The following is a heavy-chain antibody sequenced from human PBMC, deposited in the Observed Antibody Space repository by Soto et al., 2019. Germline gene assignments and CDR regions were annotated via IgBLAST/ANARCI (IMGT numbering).Heavy chain of an antibody. J-gene: IGHJ6*04. CDR1: GFTFSSYA. V-gene: IGHV3-23*01. Sequence: GGSLRLSCAASGFTFSSYAMSWVRQAPGKGLEWVSAISGSGGSTYYADSVKGRFTISRDNSKNTLYLQMNSLRAEDTAVYYCAKDPGYGDYPYYYYYYGMDVWGKGTTVTVSS. CDR3: AKDPGYGDYPYYYYYYGMDV. CDR2: ISGSGGST. D-gene: IGHD4-17*01.